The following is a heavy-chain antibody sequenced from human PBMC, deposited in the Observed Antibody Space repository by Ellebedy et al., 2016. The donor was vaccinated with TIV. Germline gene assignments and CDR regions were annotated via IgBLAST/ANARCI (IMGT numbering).Heavy chain of an antibody. V-gene: IGHV3-30-3*01. CDR1: GFTFSSYA. Sequence: GESLKISXAASGFTFSSYAMHWVRQAPGKGLGWVAVISYDGSNKYYADSVKGRFTISRDNSKNTLYLQMNSLRAEDTAVYYCARDARGYSGYDPLDYWGQGTLVTVSS. J-gene: IGHJ4*02. CDR3: ARDARGYSGYDPLDY. D-gene: IGHD5-12*01. CDR2: ISYDGSNK.